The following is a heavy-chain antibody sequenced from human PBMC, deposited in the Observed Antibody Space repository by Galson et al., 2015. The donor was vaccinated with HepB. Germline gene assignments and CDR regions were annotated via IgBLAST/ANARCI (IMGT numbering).Heavy chain of an antibody. CDR2: ISSSSSTI. V-gene: IGHV3-48*02. Sequence: SGFTFSSYRMHWVRQAPGKGLEWVSYISSSSSTIYYADSVKGRFTISRDNAKNSLYLQMNSLRDEDTAVYYCARVVGGYSGYDYDYWGQGTLVTVSS. CDR1: GFTFSSYR. D-gene: IGHD5-12*01. J-gene: IGHJ4*02. CDR3: ARVVGGYSGYDYDY.